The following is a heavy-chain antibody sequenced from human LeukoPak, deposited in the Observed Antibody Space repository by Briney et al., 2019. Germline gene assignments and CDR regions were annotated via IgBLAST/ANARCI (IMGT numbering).Heavy chain of an antibody. CDR3: ARDLSSTSSH. CDR1: GGSISSYY. J-gene: IGHJ1*01. Sequence: KTSETLSLTCTVSGGSISSYYWSWIRQPPGKGLEWIGYIYYSGSTNYNPSLKSRVTISVDTSKNQFSLKLSSVTAADTAVYYCARDLSSTSSHWGQGTLVTVSS. V-gene: IGHV4-59*01. D-gene: IGHD2-2*01. CDR2: IYYSGST.